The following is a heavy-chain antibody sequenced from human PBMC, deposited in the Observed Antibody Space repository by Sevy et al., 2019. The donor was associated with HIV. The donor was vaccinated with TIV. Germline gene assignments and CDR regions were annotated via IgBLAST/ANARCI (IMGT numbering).Heavy chain of an antibody. CDR3: ASAREYYEDSSGYLDY. CDR2: FDPEDGET. Sequence: GPSVKVSCKVSGYTLTKLSMHWVRQAPGKGLEWMGRFDPEDGETIYAQKFQGRVTMTEDTSTDTAYMELSSLRYEDTAVYYCASAREYYEDSSGYLDYWGQGTLVTVSS. CDR1: GYTLTKLS. D-gene: IGHD3-22*01. V-gene: IGHV1-24*01. J-gene: IGHJ4*02.